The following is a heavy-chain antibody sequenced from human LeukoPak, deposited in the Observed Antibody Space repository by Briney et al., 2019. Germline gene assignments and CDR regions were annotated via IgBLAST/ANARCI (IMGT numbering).Heavy chain of an antibody. V-gene: IGHV1-18*01. CDR3: ARHLRLGELSFDY. CDR2: ISAYNGNT. CDR1: GYTFTSFG. D-gene: IGHD3-16*02. J-gene: IGHJ4*02. Sequence: ASVKVSCKASGYTFTSFGISWVRQAPGQGLEWMGWISAYNGNTNYAQKLQGRVTITTDTSTRTAYMELTSLRSDDTAVYYCARHLRLGELSFDYWGQGTLVTVSS.